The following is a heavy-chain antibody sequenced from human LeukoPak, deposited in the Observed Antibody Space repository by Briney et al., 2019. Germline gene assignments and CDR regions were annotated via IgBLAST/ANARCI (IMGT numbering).Heavy chain of an antibody. D-gene: IGHD6-19*01. Sequence: GGSLRLSCAASGFTFSSYAMNWVRQAPGKGLEWVSVISGSGGTTYYSDSVKGRFIISRDNSKNTLYLQMNSLRAEDTAVYYCAKAGIAVPATPEYCGQGTQVTVSS. CDR3: AKAGIAVPATPEY. V-gene: IGHV3-23*01. J-gene: IGHJ4*02. CDR2: ISGSGGTT. CDR1: GFTFSSYA.